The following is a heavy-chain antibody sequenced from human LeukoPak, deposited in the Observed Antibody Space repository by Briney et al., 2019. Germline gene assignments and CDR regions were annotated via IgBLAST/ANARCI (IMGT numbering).Heavy chain of an antibody. CDR1: GFTFSTYA. CDR2: FSSGGGSA. J-gene: IGHJ4*02. D-gene: IGHD6-13*01. V-gene: IGHV3-23*01. CDR3: ARDLENRAGGGTCVH. Sequence: GGPLRLSCAASGFTFSTYAMTWGRKAPGKGWEWFSGFSSGGGSAYYADCVKGRFTISRDNSKNTLFLQMSSLRAEDTALYYCARDLENRAGGGTCVHWGQGTLVTVSS.